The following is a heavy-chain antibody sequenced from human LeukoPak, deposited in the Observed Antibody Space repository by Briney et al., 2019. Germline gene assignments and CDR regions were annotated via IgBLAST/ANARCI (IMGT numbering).Heavy chain of an antibody. J-gene: IGHJ4*02. CDR2: IYYSGST. D-gene: IGHD4-17*01. CDR3: ARHYGDYGLHFDY. Sequence: SETLSLTCTVSGGSISSSSYYWGWIRQPPGKGLEWIGSIYYSGSTYYNPSLKSRVTISVDTSKNQFSLKLSSVTAADTAVYYCARHYGDYGLHFDYWGQGTLVTVSS. V-gene: IGHV4-39*07. CDR1: GGSISSSSYY.